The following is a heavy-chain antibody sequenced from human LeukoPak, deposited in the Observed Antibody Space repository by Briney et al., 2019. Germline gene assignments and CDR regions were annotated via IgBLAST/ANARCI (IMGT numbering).Heavy chain of an antibody. Sequence: PGGPLRLSCAASGFTFNNYAMSWVRQPPGKGLEWVSTISDSGGNTYYADSVKGRFTISRDNSKNTLYLQMNSLRAEDTAVYYCAKRSGNNPLYYFDYWGQGTLVTVSS. J-gene: IGHJ4*02. CDR1: GFTFNNYA. V-gene: IGHV3-23*01. CDR3: AKRSGNNPLYYFDY. D-gene: IGHD1-14*01. CDR2: ISDSGGNT.